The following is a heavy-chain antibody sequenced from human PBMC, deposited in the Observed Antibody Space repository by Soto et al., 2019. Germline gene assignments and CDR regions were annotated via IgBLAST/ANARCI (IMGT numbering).Heavy chain of an antibody. J-gene: IGHJ6*02. CDR2: FIPIFGTA. CDR3: ARADYYGSGKDVMDV. CDR1: GGPFSSYD. V-gene: IGHV1-69*13. Sequence: ASVKVSCKASGGPFSSYDISWVRQAPGQGLEWMGGFIPIFGTANYAQKFQGRVTITADESTSTAYMELSTLRSEDTAVYYCARADYYGSGKDVMDVWGQGTTVTVSS. D-gene: IGHD3-10*01.